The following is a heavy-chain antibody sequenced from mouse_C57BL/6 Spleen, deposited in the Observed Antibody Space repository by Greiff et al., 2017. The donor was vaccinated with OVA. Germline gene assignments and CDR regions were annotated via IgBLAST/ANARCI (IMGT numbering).Heavy chain of an antibody. CDR3: ASGTTAREGY. CDR2: IDPSDSYT. CDR1: GYTFTSYW. D-gene: IGHD1-2*01. V-gene: IGHV1-50*01. J-gene: IGHJ2*01. Sequence: QVQLQQPGAELVKPGASVKLSCKASGYTFTSYWMQWVKQRPGQGLEWIGEIDPSDSYTNYNQKFKGKATLTVDTSSSTAYMQLSSLTSEDSAVYYCASGTTAREGYWGQGTTLTVSS.